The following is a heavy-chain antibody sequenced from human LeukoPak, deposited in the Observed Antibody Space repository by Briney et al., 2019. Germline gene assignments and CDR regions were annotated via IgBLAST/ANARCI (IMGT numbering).Heavy chain of an antibody. CDR3: ATHLYYYGSGSYVRDY. D-gene: IGHD3-10*01. Sequence: ASVKVSCKVSGYTLTELSMHWVRQAPGKGLERMGGFDPEDGETIYAQKFQGRVTMTEDTSTDTAYMELSSLGSEDTAVYYCATHLYYYGSGSYVRDYWGQGTLVTVSS. V-gene: IGHV1-24*01. J-gene: IGHJ4*02. CDR1: GYTLTELS. CDR2: FDPEDGET.